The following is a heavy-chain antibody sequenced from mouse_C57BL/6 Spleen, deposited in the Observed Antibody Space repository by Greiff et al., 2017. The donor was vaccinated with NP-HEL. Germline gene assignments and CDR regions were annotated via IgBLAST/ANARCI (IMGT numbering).Heavy chain of an antibody. CDR2: IRNKANNHAT. CDR1: GFTFSDAW. CDR3: TRTGGDYDWYFDV. D-gene: IGHD2-4*01. J-gene: IGHJ1*03. V-gene: IGHV6-6*01. Sequence: EVKLQESGGGLVQPGGSMKLSCAASGFTFSDAWMDWVRQSPEKGLEWVAEIRNKANNHATYYAESVKGRFTISRDDSKSSVYLQMNSLRAEDTGIYYCTRTGGDYDWYFDVWGTGTTVTVSS.